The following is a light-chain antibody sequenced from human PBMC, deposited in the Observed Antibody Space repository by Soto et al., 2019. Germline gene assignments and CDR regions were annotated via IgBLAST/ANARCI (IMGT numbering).Light chain of an antibody. V-gene: IGKV3-15*01. CDR3: QQYNNWPQT. CDR2: DAS. CDR1: QSLRSS. J-gene: IGKJ1*01. Sequence: MSLSLDAVSVYLGERATLSCRASQSLRSSLAWYQQKPGQAPRLLIYDASTRATGIPARFSGSGSGTDFTLTISGLQSEDFAVYYCQQYNNWPQTCGQGTKV.